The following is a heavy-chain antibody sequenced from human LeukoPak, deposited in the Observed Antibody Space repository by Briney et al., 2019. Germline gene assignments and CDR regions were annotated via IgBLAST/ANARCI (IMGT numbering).Heavy chain of an antibody. J-gene: IGHJ4*02. V-gene: IGHV3-30*02. CDR1: GFTFSRFA. CDR3: AKDRGDWKYFDF. CDR2: IRYDGSDK. Sequence: PGGSLRLSCAASGFTFSRFAMHWVRQAPGKGLEWVAFIRYDGSDKYYADSVKGRFTTSRDNSKNTLYLQMNSLRAEDTAVYYCAKDRGDWKYFDFWGQGTLVTVSS. D-gene: IGHD1-1*01.